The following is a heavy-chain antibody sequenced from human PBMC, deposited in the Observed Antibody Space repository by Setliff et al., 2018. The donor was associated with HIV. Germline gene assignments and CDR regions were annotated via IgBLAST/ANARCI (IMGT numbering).Heavy chain of an antibody. CDR1: GYIFSNFA. D-gene: IGHD3-16*02. J-gene: IGHJ4*02. Sequence: GASVKVSCKASGYIFSNFAMHWVRQVPGPRLEWMGWINAGDGNTKYSQNIQGRVTITRDTSATTVYMELSRLRSEDTAVYYCARDVAYVWGTYRYQGFDHWGQGTLVTVSS. CDR2: INAGDGNT. CDR3: ARDVAYVWGTYRYQGFDH. V-gene: IGHV1-3*01.